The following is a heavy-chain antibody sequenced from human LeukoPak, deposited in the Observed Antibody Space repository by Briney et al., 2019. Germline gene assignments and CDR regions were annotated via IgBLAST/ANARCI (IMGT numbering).Heavy chain of an antibody. J-gene: IGHJ4*02. D-gene: IGHD5-18*01. CDR3: AKEGNSFGFDH. CDR1: GFTFSNYG. Sequence: GGSLRLSCAASGFTFSNYGMRWVRQAPGKGLEWVSSISFNVGSTYYADSVKGRFTISRDNSRNTLFLQMNSLRAEDTAVYYCAKEGNSFGFDHWGRGTLVTVSS. CDR2: ISFNVGST. V-gene: IGHV3-23*01.